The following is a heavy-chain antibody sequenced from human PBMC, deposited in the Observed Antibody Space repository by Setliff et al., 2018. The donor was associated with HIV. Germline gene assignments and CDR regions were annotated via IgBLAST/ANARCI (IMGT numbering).Heavy chain of an antibody. D-gene: IGHD3-22*01. V-gene: IGHV4-38-2*01. J-gene: IGHJ5*02. Sequence: SETLSLTCAVSGYSLSSDYYWGWIRQPPGEGLEWIASIYHSGSTYYNPSLKSRVIIPVDTSKNQFSLKLSSVTAADTAVYSCARRNSNDYENWFDPWGQGTLVTVSS. CDR2: IYHSGST. CDR3: ARRNSNDYENWFDP. CDR1: GYSLSSDYY.